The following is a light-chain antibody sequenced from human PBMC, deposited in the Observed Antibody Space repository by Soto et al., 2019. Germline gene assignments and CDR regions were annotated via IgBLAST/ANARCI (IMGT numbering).Light chain of an antibody. CDR3: CSYAGSYTVV. CDR2: DVS. Sequence: QSALTQPRSVSGSPGQSVTISCTGTSSDVGGYNYVSWYQQHPGKAPKLMMYDVSKRPSGVPDRFSGSKSGNRASLTISGLQAEDEADYYCCSYAGSYTVVFSGRTKLTVL. J-gene: IGLJ2*01. CDR1: SSDVGGYNY. V-gene: IGLV2-11*01.